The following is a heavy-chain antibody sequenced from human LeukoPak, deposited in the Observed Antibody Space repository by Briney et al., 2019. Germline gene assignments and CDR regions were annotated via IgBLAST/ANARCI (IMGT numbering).Heavy chain of an antibody. J-gene: IGHJ4*02. CDR1: GFTFISYA. CDR2: ISGSGGSST. V-gene: IGHV3-23*01. D-gene: IGHD2-15*01. Sequence: QPGGSLRLSCAASGFTFISYAMSWVRQAPGKGLEWVSSISGSGGSSTYYADSVKGRFTISRDNSKNTLYLQMNSLRAEDTAVYYCAKATCSGASCYRFDYWGQGTLVTVSS. CDR3: AKATCSGASCYRFDY.